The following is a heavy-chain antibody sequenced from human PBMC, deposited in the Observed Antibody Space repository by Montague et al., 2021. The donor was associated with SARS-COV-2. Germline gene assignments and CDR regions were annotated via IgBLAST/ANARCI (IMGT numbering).Heavy chain of an antibody. V-gene: IGHV4-39*01. D-gene: IGHD3/OR15-3a*01. CDR1: GDSMSSANYQ. CDR2: ISHSGSA. J-gene: IGHJ4*02. Sequence: SETLSLTCNVSGDSMSSANYQWAWFRQPPGKGLQWVGSISHSGSAYYNPSLKSRLTISVDMSKRLFSLDVESVAVADTAFYYCARQVGDFWTGFYVDSWGQGTLVTVCS. CDR3: ARQVGDFWTGFYVDS.